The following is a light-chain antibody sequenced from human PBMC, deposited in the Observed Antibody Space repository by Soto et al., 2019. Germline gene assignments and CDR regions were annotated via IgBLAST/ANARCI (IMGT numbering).Light chain of an antibody. Sequence: DIQMTQSPSTLSASVGDRVTITCLASQSISRSLAWYQQKPGKAPSLLIYDASSLESGVPSRFSGSGSGTEFTLTSSSLQPDDFATYYCQQYNSYSITFGQGTRLEIK. V-gene: IGKV1-5*01. CDR1: QSISRS. CDR2: DAS. J-gene: IGKJ5*01. CDR3: QQYNSYSIT.